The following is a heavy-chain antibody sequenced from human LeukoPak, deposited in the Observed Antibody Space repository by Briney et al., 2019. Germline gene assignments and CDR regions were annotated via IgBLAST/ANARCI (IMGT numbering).Heavy chain of an antibody. CDR1: GYTLTELS. CDR3: ATLVSLDSSSWYRWFDP. J-gene: IGHJ5*02. CDR2: FDPEDGET. Sequence: EASVKVSCKVSGYTLTELSMLWVRQAPGKGLEWMGGFDPEDGETIYAQKFQGRVTMTEDTSTDTAYMELSSLRSEDTAVYYCATLVSLDSSSWYRWFDPWGQGTLVTVSS. V-gene: IGHV1-24*01. D-gene: IGHD6-13*01.